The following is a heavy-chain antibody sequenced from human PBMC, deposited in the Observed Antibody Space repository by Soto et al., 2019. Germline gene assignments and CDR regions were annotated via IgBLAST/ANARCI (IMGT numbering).Heavy chain of an antibody. CDR3: ATEGDRTANPFDC. CDR1: GGSVSSGSYY. D-gene: IGHD1-1*01. J-gene: IGHJ4*02. CDR2: IYYSGIT. Sequence: SETLSLTCTVSGGSVSSGSYYWSWIRQPPGRGLGWIGYIYYSGITNYNPSLKSRVSISLETSKQQFSLKLSSGTAADTAVYYCATEGDRTANPFDCGGPGTMVTVSS. V-gene: IGHV4-61*01.